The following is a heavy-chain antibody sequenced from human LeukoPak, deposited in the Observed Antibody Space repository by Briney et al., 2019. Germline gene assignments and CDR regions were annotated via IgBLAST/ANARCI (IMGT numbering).Heavy chain of an antibody. V-gene: IGHV1-2*02. CDR1: GYTFTSYD. CDR3: AREAAAGPNRHFDY. CDR2: INCNSGGT. J-gene: IGHJ4*02. Sequence: ASVKVSCKASGYTFTSYDINWVRQATRQGLEWMGWINCNSGGTSYAQNFQGRVTMARDTSISTAYMELSRLGSDDTAVYYCAREAAAGPNRHFDYWGQGTLVTVSS. D-gene: IGHD6-13*01.